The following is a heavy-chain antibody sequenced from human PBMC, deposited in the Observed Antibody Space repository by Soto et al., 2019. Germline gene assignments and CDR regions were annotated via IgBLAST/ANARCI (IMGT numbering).Heavy chain of an antibody. CDR2: ITHSGNT. J-gene: IGHJ6*02. CDR1: GGSISSSSHY. CDR3: ARVPGAQNSLPHYYYYGMDV. Sequence: SETLSLTCTVSGGSISSSSHYWGWIRQPPGKGLEWIATITHSGNTNYNPALKSRVTISVDTSKNQFSLKLSSVTAADTAVYYCARVPGAQNSLPHYYYYGMDVWGQGTPVTVSS. D-gene: IGHD5-18*01. V-gene: IGHV4-39*07.